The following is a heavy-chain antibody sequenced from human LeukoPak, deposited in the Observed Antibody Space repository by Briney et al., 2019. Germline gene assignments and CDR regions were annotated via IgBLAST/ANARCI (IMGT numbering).Heavy chain of an antibody. Sequence: PGGSLRLSCAASGFTFSSYWMHWVRQAPGKGLVWVSRINTDGSSTSYADSVKGRFTISRDNAKNTLYLQMNSLRAEDTAVYYCARESRYDLGGNPLGPWGQGTLVTVSS. D-gene: IGHD3-3*01. CDR2: INTDGSST. CDR3: ARESRYDLGGNPLGP. V-gene: IGHV3-74*01. J-gene: IGHJ5*02. CDR1: GFTFSSYW.